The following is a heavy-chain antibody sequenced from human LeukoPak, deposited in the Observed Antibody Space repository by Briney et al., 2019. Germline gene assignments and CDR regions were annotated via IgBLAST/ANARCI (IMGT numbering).Heavy chain of an antibody. V-gene: IGHV1-69*13. Sequence: GASVKVSCKASGGTSSSYTISWVRQAPGQGLEWMGGIIPIFGTANYAQKFQGRVTITADESTSTAYMELSSLRSEDTAVYYCARVISWSGSYYKVENWFDPWGQGTLVTVSS. CDR1: GGTSSSYT. CDR3: ARVISWSGSYYKVENWFDP. J-gene: IGHJ5*02. CDR2: IIPIFGTA. D-gene: IGHD3-10*01.